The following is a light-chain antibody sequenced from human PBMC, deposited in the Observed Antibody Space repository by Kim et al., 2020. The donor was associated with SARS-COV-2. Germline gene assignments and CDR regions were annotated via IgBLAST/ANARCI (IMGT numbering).Light chain of an antibody. CDR2: GNT. J-gene: IGLJ2*01. CDR3: QSYDTSLCGSV. Sequence: QRVTISCTGSSSNIGAGHDVHWYQHVPGTVPRLLIYGNTKRPSGIPDRFSASKSGSSASLAITGLHAEDEAEYFCQSYDTSLCGSVFGGGTQLTVL. V-gene: IGLV1-40*01. CDR1: SSNIGAGHD.